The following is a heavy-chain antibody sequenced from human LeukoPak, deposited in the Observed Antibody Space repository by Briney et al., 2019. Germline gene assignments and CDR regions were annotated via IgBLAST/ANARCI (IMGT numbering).Heavy chain of an antibody. CDR3: ARGGYYPDY. D-gene: IGHD3-22*01. J-gene: IGHJ4*02. Sequence: PGGSLRLSCATSGFTFSSYYMSWVRQAPGKGLERVAHIKQDGSERHSVDAVKGRFTISRDNAKSSLFLQMNSLRAEDTAVYYCARGGYYPDYWGQGTLVIVSS. V-gene: IGHV3-7*01. CDR1: GFTFSSYY. CDR2: IKQDGSER.